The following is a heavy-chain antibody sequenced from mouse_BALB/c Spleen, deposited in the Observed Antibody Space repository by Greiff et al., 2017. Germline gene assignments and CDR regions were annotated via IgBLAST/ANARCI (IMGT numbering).Heavy chain of an antibody. V-gene: IGHV1-69*01. Sequence: VQLQQSGAELVMPGASVKMSCKASGYTFTDYWMHWVKQRPGQGLEWIGAIDTSDSYTSYNQKFKGKATLTVDESSSTAYMQLSSLTSEDSAVYYCARSDGNYGDFDYWGQGTTLTVSS. CDR1: GYTFTDYW. D-gene: IGHD2-1*01. CDR2: IDTSDSYT. J-gene: IGHJ2*01. CDR3: ARSDGNYGDFDY.